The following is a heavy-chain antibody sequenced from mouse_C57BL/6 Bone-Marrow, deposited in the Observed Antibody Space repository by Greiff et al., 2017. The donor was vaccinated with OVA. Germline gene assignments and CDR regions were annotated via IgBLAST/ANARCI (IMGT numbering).Heavy chain of an antibody. CDR1: GFTFSSYG. D-gene: IGHD2-3*01. J-gene: IGHJ3*01. CDR2: ISSGGSYT. V-gene: IGHV5-6*01. CDR3: ARRWLLRFAY. Sequence: EVQLVESGGDLVKPGGSLKLSCAASGFTFSSYGMSWVRQTPDKRLEWVATISSGGSYTYYPDSVKGRFTISRDNAKNTLYLQMSSLKSEDTAMYYCARRWLLRFAYWGQGTLVTVSA.